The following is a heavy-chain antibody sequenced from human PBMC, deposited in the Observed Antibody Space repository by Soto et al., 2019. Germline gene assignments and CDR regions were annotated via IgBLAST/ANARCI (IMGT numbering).Heavy chain of an antibody. D-gene: IGHD3-3*01. Sequence: SETLSLTCAVYGGSFSSYYWSWIRQPPGKGLEWIGVINHSGSTNYDPSLKSRVTISIDTSKNQVSLTLSSVTAADTAVYYCARGEPRFMEWLLLSEYFDPWGQGILVTVSS. CDR3: ARGEPRFMEWLLLSEYFDP. CDR1: GGSFSSYY. V-gene: IGHV4-34*01. CDR2: INHSGST. J-gene: IGHJ5*02.